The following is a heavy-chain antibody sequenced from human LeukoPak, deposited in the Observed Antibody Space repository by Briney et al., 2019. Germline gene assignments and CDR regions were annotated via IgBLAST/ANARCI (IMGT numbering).Heavy chain of an antibody. J-gene: IGHJ3*02. CDR3: ARGPVTRFEI. Sequence: PGGSLRLSCAASGFTVSSNYMGWVRHAPGKGLEWVSVIYSGGTTYYADSVKGRFTISRDNSNNTLYLQMNSLRAEDTAVYYCARGPVTRFEIWGQGTMVTVSS. V-gene: IGHV3-53*01. D-gene: IGHD4-17*01. CDR2: IYSGGTT. CDR1: GFTVSSNY.